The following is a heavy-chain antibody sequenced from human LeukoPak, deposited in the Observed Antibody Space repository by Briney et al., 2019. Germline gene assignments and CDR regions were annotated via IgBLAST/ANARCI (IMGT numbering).Heavy chain of an antibody. CDR2: ISSSGSTI. Sequence: GGSLRLTCAASGFTFSDYYMSWIRQAPGKGLEWVSYISSSGSTIYYADSVKGRFTISRDNAKNSLYLQMNSLRAEDTAVYYCARDLVRIAAAGTEYYYMDVWGKGTTVTVSS. CDR3: ARDLVRIAAAGTEYYYMDV. D-gene: IGHD6-13*01. J-gene: IGHJ6*03. CDR1: GFTFSDYY. V-gene: IGHV3-11*01.